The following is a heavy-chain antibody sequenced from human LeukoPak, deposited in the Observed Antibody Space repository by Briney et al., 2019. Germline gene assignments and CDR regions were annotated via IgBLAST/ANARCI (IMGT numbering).Heavy chain of an antibody. J-gene: IGHJ6*03. V-gene: IGHV4-34*01. Sequence: GSLSLSCAASGFTFSNYEMNWVRQAPGKGLEWIGEINHSGSTNYNPSLKSRVTISVDTSKNQFSLKLSSVTAADTAVYYCTRAYYYYYMDVWGKGTTVTVSS. CDR3: TRAYYYYYMDV. CDR1: GFTFSNYE. CDR2: INHSGST.